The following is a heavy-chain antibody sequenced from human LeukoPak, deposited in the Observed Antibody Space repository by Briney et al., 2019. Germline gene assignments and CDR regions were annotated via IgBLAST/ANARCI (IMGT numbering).Heavy chain of an antibody. V-gene: IGHV4-39*01. D-gene: IGHD5-24*01. CDR2: IYYSGST. J-gene: IGHJ4*02. Sequence: PSETLSLTCTVSGGSISSSSYYWGWIRQPPGKGLEWIGSIYYSGSTYYNPSLKSRVTISVDTSKNQFSLKLSSVTAADTVVYYCARRQGDGYNSHFDYWGQGTLVTVSS. CDR3: ARRQGDGYNSHFDY. CDR1: GGSISSSSYY.